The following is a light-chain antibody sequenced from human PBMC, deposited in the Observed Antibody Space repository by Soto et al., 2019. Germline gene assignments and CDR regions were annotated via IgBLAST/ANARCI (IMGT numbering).Light chain of an antibody. CDR2: DIS. J-gene: IGKJ1*01. Sequence: EIVLTQSQGTRFLSPGERAPLPARAIQGVSTSYLAWYQQKPGQAPRLLIYDISSRASGIPDRFSGSGSVTDFTLTISRLEPEDFAVYYCQQYGNSPWTFGQGTKVEIK. CDR3: QQYGNSPWT. V-gene: IGKV3-20*01. CDR1: QGVSTSY.